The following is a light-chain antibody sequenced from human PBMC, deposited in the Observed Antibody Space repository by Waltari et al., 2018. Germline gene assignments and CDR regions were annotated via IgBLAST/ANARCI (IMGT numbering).Light chain of an antibody. J-gene: IGLJ2*01. Sequence: SYVLTQTPSVSVAPGKTARLTWGGNNTGTTSVHRYQQKPGQAPVLVISENNDRPSGIPERFSGSNSVNTATLTISRVEAGDEADYYCQVWDDTSDHPGVFGGGTYLTVL. CDR1: NTGTTS. V-gene: IGLV3-21*04. CDR3: QVWDDTSDHPGV. CDR2: ENN.